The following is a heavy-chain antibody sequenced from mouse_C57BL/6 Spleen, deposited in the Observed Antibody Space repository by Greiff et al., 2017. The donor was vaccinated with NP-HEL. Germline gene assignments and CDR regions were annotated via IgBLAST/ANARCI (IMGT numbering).Heavy chain of an antibody. D-gene: IGHD2-4*01. CDR2: IYPGDGDT. CDR1: GYAFSSSW. J-gene: IGHJ4*01. V-gene: IGHV1-82*01. Sequence: VQLQQSGPELVKPGASVKISCKASGYAFSSSWMNWVKQRPGKGLEWIGRIYPGDGDTNYNGKFKGKATLTADKSSSTAYMQLSSRTSEDSAVYCWARSMIYYDYDDDSYAIDYWGQGTSVTVSS. CDR3: ARSMIYYDYDDDSYAIDY.